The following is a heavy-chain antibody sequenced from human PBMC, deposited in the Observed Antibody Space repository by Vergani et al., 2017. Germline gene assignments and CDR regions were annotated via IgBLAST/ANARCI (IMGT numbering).Heavy chain of an antibody. Sequence: QRLLGQSGAELKKTGSSVQVACKATGSGFTFLYLHWVRQAPGQALEWMGWITPYHSYTRNAQKFQDRVIITWDRSTSTVYMELRSLRYDDTATYYCSTGSLAVGSDYHGMDVWGKGTTVTVS. V-gene: IGHV1-45*02. CDR1: GSGFTFLY. CDR3: STGSLAVGSDYHGMDV. D-gene: IGHD3-9*01. J-gene: IGHJ6*04. CDR2: ITPYHSYT.